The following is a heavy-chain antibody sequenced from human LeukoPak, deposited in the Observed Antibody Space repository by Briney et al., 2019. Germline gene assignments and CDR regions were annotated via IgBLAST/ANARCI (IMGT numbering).Heavy chain of an antibody. CDR3: AAYYDFWSGYYTQGYYYYYMDV. D-gene: IGHD3-3*01. Sequence: ASVKVSCKASGGTFSSYAISWVRQAPGQGLEWLGGIIAIFGTANYAQKFQGRVTITTDESTSTAYMELSSLRSEDTAVYYCAAYYDFWSGYYTQGYYYYYMDVWGKGTTVTVSS. CDR1: GGTFSSYA. J-gene: IGHJ6*03. CDR2: IIAIFGTA. V-gene: IGHV1-69*05.